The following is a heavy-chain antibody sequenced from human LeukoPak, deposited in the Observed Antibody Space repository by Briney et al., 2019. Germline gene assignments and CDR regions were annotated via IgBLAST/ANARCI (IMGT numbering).Heavy chain of an antibody. CDR1: GGSFSGYY. CDR2: INHSGST. V-gene: IGHV4-34*01. Sequence: PSETLSLTCAVYGGSFSGYYWSWIRQPPGKGLEWIGEINHSGSTNYNPSLKSRVTISVDTSKNQFSLKLSSVTAADTAVYYCARVVPHYYGSDYWGQGTLVTVSS. CDR3: ARVVPHYYGSDY. D-gene: IGHD3-10*01. J-gene: IGHJ4*02.